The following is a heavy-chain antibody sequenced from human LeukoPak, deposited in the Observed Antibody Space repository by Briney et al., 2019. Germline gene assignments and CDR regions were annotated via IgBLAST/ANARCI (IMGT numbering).Heavy chain of an antibody. CDR1: GFTFSSYS. V-gene: IGHV3-21*01. Sequence: GGSLRLSCAASGFTFSSYSMNWVRQAPGKGLEWVSSISSSSSYIYYADSVKGRFTISRDNAENSLYLQMNSLRAEDTAVYYCARANDPLAFDIWGQGTMVTVSS. J-gene: IGHJ3*02. CDR2: ISSSSSYI. D-gene: IGHD2-8*01. CDR3: ARANDPLAFDI.